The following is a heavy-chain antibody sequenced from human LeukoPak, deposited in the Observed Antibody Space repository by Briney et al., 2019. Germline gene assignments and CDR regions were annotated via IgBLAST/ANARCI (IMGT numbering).Heavy chain of an antibody. V-gene: IGHV5-51*01. Sequence: GESLKISCKGSGYSFTNYWIGWVRQMPGKGPEWMGIIYPGDSETRNSPSFQGQVTISADKSINTAYLQWSSLKASDTAMYYCARLAFIAAAGSGGWFFDYWGQGTLVTVSS. D-gene: IGHD6-13*01. CDR2: IYPGDSET. J-gene: IGHJ4*02. CDR3: ARLAFIAAAGSGGWFFDY. CDR1: GYSFTNYW.